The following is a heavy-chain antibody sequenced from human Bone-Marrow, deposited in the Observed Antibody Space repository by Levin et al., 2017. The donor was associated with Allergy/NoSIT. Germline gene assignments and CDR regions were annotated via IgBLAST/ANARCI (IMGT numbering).Heavy chain of an antibody. Sequence: SETLSLTCTVSGDSVSSSNYHWGWIRQPPGKGLEWIGSIHHSGSTYYNPSLKSRVSISVDTSRNQFSLSLSSATAADTAVYYCARDFIGVPGNFDYWGQGTLVTVSS. D-gene: IGHD6-19*01. CDR3: ARDFIGVPGNFDY. CDR1: GDSVSSSNYH. J-gene: IGHJ4*02. V-gene: IGHV4-39*02. CDR2: IHHSGST.